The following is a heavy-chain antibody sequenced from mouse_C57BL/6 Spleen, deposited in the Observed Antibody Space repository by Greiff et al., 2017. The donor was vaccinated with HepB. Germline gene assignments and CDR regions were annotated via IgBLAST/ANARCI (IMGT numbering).Heavy chain of an antibody. V-gene: IGHV14-4*01. J-gene: IGHJ3*01. CDR3: TTSGNYAWFAY. D-gene: IGHD2-1*01. Sequence: EVQLQQSGAELVRPGASVKLSCTASGFNITDAYMHWVKQRPEQDLEWIGWIDTENGDTEYASKFQGKDTITADTSSNTAYLQLSSLTSEDNAVYYCTTSGNYAWFAYWGQGTLVTVSA. CDR2: IDTENGDT. CDR1: GFNITDAY.